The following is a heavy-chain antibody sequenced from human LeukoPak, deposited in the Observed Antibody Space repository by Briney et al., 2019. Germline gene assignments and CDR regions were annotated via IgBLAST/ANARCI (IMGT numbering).Heavy chain of an antibody. CDR3: ARDPTTVTKGLDI. Sequence: SETLSLTCTISGGSFSSHYWSWIRQPPGKGLEWIGYISYIGSTNYNPSLKSRVTISVDTSKNQFSLKLSSVTAADTAVYYCARDPTTVTKGLDIWGQGTMVTVSS. D-gene: IGHD4-17*01. CDR2: ISYIGST. CDR1: GGSFSSHY. V-gene: IGHV4-59*11. J-gene: IGHJ3*02.